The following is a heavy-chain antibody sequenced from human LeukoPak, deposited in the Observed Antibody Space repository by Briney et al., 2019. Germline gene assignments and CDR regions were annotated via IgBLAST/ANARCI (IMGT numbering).Heavy chain of an antibody. V-gene: IGHV4-34*01. CDR2: LKQRGST. D-gene: IGHD3-3*01. J-gene: IGHJ6*02. CDR3: ARGKVAYDFWSGLIQGCYYGIDI. CDR1: CGSFSVLC. Sequence: SDSLSPTRALYCGSFSVLCWRWIRHPPGEGLEWHGELKQRGSTNNNASLKSRITISVDTSKNQYTLKLTSVTATDTAVYYCARGKVAYDFWSGLIQGCYYGIDIWGHGTTVTVSS.